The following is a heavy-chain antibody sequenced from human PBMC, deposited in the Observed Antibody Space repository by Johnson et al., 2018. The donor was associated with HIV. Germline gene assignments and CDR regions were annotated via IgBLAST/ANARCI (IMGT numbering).Heavy chain of an antibody. Sequence: VQLVESGGRMVQPGGSLGLSCAVSGFTFSRYWMTWVRQAPGKGLEWVANIKEDGSQKNYVDSVRGRFTISRDNAKNSLYLQMNSLRAEDTAVYYCARGVGGRYDDFWCGSYAFDIWGQGTMVTVSS. CDR1: GFTFSRYW. CDR3: ARGVGGRYDDFWCGSYAFDI. V-gene: IGHV3-7*04. J-gene: IGHJ3*02. D-gene: IGHD3-3*01. CDR2: IKEDGSQK.